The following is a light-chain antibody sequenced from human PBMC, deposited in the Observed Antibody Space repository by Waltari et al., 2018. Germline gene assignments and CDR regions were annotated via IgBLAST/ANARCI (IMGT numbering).Light chain of an antibody. V-gene: IGKV1-39*02. J-gene: IGKJ2*03. Sequence: DIQMTQSPSSLSASVGARATLTCRASENVNNYLNWYQQKPGKAPKVLIYKGSTLQSGVPSRFSGSGSGTDYTFTISSLQSEDVATYYCQHGYGAPYSFGQGTKVEIK. CDR3: QHGYGAPYS. CDR1: ENVNNY. CDR2: KGS.